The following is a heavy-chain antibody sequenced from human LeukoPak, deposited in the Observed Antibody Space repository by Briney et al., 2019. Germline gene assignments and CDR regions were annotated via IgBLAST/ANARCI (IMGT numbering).Heavy chain of an antibody. CDR1: GFTFDDYA. J-gene: IGHJ6*02. D-gene: IGHD5-18*01. CDR2: ISWNSEST. Sequence: PGGSLRLSCAASGFTFDDYAMHWVRQAPGKGLEWVSGISWNSESTGYAGAVKGRFTISRDDRKRSLYLQMNNLKPEDTASYYCAKGLDTDQIGYDYAMDVWGQGTTVTV. V-gene: IGHV3-9*01. CDR3: AKGLDTDQIGYDYAMDV.